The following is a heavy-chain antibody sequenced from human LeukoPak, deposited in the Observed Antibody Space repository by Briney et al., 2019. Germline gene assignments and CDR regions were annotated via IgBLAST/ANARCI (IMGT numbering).Heavy chain of an antibody. Sequence: SVKVSCKTSGYTFTSYYIHWVRQAPGQGLEWMGGIIPIFGTANYAQKFQGRVTITADESTSTAYMELSSLRSEDTAVYYCARGNGGGYSYGYGAFDIWGQGTMVTVSS. J-gene: IGHJ3*02. V-gene: IGHV1-69*13. D-gene: IGHD5-18*01. CDR1: GYTFTSYY. CDR2: IIPIFGTA. CDR3: ARGNGGGYSYGYGAFDI.